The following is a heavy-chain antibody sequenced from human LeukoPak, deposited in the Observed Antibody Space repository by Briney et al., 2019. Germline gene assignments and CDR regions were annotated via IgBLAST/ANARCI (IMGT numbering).Heavy chain of an antibody. D-gene: IGHD4-11*01. V-gene: IGHV1-24*01. CDR3: ATDLLRPRLQGEGY. Sequence: GASVKVSCKASGYTFTSYGISWVRQAPGKGLEWMGGFDPEDGETIYAQKFQGRVTMTEDTSTDTAYMELSSLRFEDTAVYYCATDLLRPRLQGEGYWGQGTLVTVSS. CDR2: FDPEDGET. J-gene: IGHJ4*02. CDR1: GYTFTSYG.